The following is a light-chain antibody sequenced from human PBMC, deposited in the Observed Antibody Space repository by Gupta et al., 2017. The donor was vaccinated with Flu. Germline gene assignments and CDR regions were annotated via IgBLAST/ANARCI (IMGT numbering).Light chain of an antibody. J-gene: IGLJ3*02. V-gene: IGLV2-14*03. Sequence: QSALTQPASVSGSPGQSITISCTGTSIDVGGYDYVSWYQQHPDKAPKLLIYDVTNRPSGVSNRFSGSKSGNTASLTISGLQADDEADYYCSSYTTNTTPLVFGGGTKLTVL. CDR1: SIDVGGYDY. CDR3: SSYTTNTTPLV. CDR2: DVT.